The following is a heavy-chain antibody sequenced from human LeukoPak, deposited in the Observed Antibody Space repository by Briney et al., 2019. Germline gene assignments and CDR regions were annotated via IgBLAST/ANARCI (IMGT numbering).Heavy chain of an antibody. CDR3: ARASAFPGCSGGSCYSYYYYYGMDV. V-gene: IGHV4-59*01. J-gene: IGHJ6*02. CDR1: GGSISSYY. CDR2: IYYSGST. Sequence: NASETLSLTCTVSGGSISSYYWSWIRQPPGKGLEWIGYIYYSGSTNYNPSLKSRVTISVDTSKNQFSLKLSSVTAADTAVYYCARASAFPGCSGGSCYSYYYYYGMDVWGQGTTVTVSS. D-gene: IGHD2-15*01.